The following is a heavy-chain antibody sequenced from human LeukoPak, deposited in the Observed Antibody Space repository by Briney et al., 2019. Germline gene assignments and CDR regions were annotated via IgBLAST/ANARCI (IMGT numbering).Heavy chain of an antibody. Sequence: SQTLSLTCNASGGSINTANYYWTWIRPPPGQDLEWIGYISYSGTPYYYPSLNSRVTISLDTSKNQFSLILNSVTAADTAMYYCARDRYGDFEDYWGQGTLVTVSS. CDR3: ARDRYGDFEDY. D-gene: IGHD4-17*01. CDR1: GGSINTANYY. V-gene: IGHV4-30-4*08. J-gene: IGHJ4*02. CDR2: ISYSGTP.